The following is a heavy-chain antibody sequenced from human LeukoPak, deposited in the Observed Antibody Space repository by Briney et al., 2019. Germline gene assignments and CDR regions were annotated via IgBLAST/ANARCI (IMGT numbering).Heavy chain of an antibody. CDR1: GFTFSSYV. J-gene: IGHJ6*03. CDR3: ARVGSGYYSGGMDV. Sequence: GGSLRLSCAAPGFTFSSYVMHWVRQATGKGLEWVAIISYDGRNEYYADSVKGRFTISRDNSKNPLYLQMNSLRAADTAVYYCARVGSGYYSGGMDVWGKGTTVTVSS. D-gene: IGHD3-3*01. V-gene: IGHV3-30*04. CDR2: ISYDGRNE.